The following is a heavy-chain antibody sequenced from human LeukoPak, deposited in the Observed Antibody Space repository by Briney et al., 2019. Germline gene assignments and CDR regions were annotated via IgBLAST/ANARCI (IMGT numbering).Heavy chain of an antibody. CDR2: ISYDGSNK. J-gene: IGHJ4*02. CDR1: GFTFSSYA. Sequence: PGGSLRLSCAASGFTFSSYAMHWVRQAPGKGLEWVAVISYDGSNKYYADSVKGRFTISRDNSKNTLYLQMNSLRAEDTAVYYCARESEYDFWTGSYFDYWGQGTLVTVSS. V-gene: IGHV3-30*04. CDR3: ARESEYDFWTGSYFDY. D-gene: IGHD3-3*01.